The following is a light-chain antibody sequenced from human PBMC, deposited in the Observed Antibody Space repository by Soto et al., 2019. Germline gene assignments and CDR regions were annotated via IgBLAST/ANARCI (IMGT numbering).Light chain of an antibody. Sequence: QSALTQPASVSGSPGQSITISCAGTSADIGAFNYVSWYQHHPGTAPNLLIYDVSDRPSGVSTRFSASKSANTASLTISGLQADDEADYYCSSYSTSSALVFGGGTKLTVL. V-gene: IGLV2-14*03. J-gene: IGLJ2*01. CDR1: SADIGAFNY. CDR3: SSYSTSSALV. CDR2: DVS.